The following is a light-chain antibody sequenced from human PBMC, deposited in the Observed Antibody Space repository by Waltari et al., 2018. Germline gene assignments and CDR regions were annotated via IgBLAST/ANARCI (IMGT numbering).Light chain of an antibody. CDR1: QSVLYHSNNKNY. CDR2: WAS. V-gene: IGKV4-1*01. Sequence: IVMTQSPDSLAVSPGERATINCKSSQSVLYHSNNKNYLAWYQQKPGKPPTLLIYWASTRQSGVPDRFSGGGSGTDFTLTISSLQAEDVAVYYCQQYYSSPRTFGQGTKVEIK. CDR3: QQYYSSPRT. J-gene: IGKJ1*01.